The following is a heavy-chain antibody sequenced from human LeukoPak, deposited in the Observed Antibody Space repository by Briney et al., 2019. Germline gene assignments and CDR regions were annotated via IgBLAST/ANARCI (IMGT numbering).Heavy chain of an antibody. J-gene: IGHJ4*02. CDR3: ARGVPDSGH. D-gene: IGHD1-14*01. CDR1: GGSISSYY. Sequence: PSETLSLTCTVSGGSISSYYWSWVRQPPGKGLEWIGYIYYSGSTNYNPSLKSRVTISVDTSKNQFSLKLSSVAGADTAVYYCARGVPDSGHWGQGTLVTVSS. CDR2: IYYSGST. V-gene: IGHV4-59*01.